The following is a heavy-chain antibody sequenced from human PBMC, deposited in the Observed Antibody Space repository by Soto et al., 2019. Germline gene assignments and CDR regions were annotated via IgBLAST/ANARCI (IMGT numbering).Heavy chain of an antibody. CDR2: ISGTSDYI. V-gene: IGHV3-21*01. CDR1: GFTFSSYS. D-gene: IGHD2-15*01. J-gene: IGHJ6*02. CDR3: ARDHRYCSGSSCRPYYYYYGMDV. Sequence: GGSLRLSCAASGFTFSSYSMNWVRQAPGRGLEWVAAISGTSDYIYYADSVKGRFTISRDNAKTSLYIQMNSLRAEDTAVYYCARDHRYCSGSSCRPYYYYYGMDVWGQGTTVTSP.